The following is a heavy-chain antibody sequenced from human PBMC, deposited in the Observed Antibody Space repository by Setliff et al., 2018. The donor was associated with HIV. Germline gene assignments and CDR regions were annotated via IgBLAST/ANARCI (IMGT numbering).Heavy chain of an antibody. D-gene: IGHD6-19*01. CDR2: INPNSGGT. V-gene: IGHV1-2*06. Sequence: ASVKVSCKASGYTFTGYYMHWVRQAPGQGLEWMGRINPNSGGTNYAQKFQGRVTMTRDTSISTAYMELSRLRSDDTAVYYCARDWVAGTSGYYYYYMDVWGKGTTVTVSS. J-gene: IGHJ6*03. CDR1: GYTFTGYY. CDR3: ARDWVAGTSGYYYYYMDV.